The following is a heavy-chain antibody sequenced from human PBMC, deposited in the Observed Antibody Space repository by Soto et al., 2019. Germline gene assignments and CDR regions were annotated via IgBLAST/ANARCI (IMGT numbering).Heavy chain of an antibody. Sequence: PSETLSLTCTVSGGSISSSSYYWGWIRQPPGKGLEWIGSIYYSGSTYYNPSLKSRVTISVDTSKNQFSLKLSSVTAADTAVYYCARHRGIAAAALDCWGQGTLVTVSS. J-gene: IGHJ4*02. CDR1: GGSISSSSYY. CDR3: ARHRGIAAAALDC. CDR2: IYYSGST. D-gene: IGHD6-13*01. V-gene: IGHV4-39*01.